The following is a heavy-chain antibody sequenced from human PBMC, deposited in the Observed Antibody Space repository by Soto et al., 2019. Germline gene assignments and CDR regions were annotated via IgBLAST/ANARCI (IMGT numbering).Heavy chain of an antibody. V-gene: IGHV1-2*04. CDR2: INPNSGGT. J-gene: IGHJ6*02. Sequence: ASVKVSCKASGYTFTGYYMHWVRQAPGQGLEWMGWINPNSGGTNYAQKFQGWVTMTRDTSISTAYMELSRLRSGDTAVYYCARSRCSNGVCYNLSPGLDVWGPGTTVTVSS. CDR3: ARSRCSNGVCYNLSPGLDV. CDR1: GYTFTGYY. D-gene: IGHD2-8*01.